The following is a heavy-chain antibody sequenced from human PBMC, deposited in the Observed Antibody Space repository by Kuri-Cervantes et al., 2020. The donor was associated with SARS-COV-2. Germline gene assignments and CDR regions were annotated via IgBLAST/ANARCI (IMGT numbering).Heavy chain of an antibody. J-gene: IGHJ3*02. D-gene: IGHD6-19*01. CDR3: AREPDSSGWYGDDAFDT. CDR1: GFTVSSNY. V-gene: IGHV3-48*01. CDR2: ISSSSRTI. Sequence: LSLTCAASGFTVSSNYMSWVRQAPGKGLEWVSGISSSSRTIHYADSVKGRFTTSRDNAKNSLSLQMNSLRADDTAVYFCAREPDSSGWYGDDAFDTWGLGTMVTVSS.